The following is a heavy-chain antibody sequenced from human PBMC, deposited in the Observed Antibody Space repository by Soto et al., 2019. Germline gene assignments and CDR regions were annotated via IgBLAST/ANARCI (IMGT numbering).Heavy chain of an antibody. Sequence: ASVKVSCKASGGTFSSYAISWVRQAPGQGLEWMGGIIPIFGTANYAQKFQGRVTITTDESTSTAYMELRSLRSDDTAVYYCARGKGYYYDSSGYYRNWFDPWGQGTLVTVSS. D-gene: IGHD3-22*01. CDR1: GGTFSSYA. J-gene: IGHJ5*02. CDR3: ARGKGYYYDSSGYYRNWFDP. V-gene: IGHV1-69*05. CDR2: IIPIFGTA.